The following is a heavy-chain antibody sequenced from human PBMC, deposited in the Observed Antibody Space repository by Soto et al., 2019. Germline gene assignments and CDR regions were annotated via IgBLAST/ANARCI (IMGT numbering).Heavy chain of an antibody. CDR3: TTYCSGGRCYEGLFGY. Sequence: EVQLVESGGGLVQPGGSLKLACAASGFTFSGSAMHLVRQASGKGLEWVGRIRSKANNYATGYGASVKGRFTISRDDSKNTAYLQMNSLKTEDTAVYYCTTYCSGGRCYEGLFGYWGQGILVTVSS. J-gene: IGHJ4*02. CDR1: GFTFSGSA. D-gene: IGHD2-15*01. CDR2: IRSKANNYAT. V-gene: IGHV3-73*01.